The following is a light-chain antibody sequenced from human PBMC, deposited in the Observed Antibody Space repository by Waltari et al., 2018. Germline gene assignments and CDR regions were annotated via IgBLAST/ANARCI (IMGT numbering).Light chain of an antibody. J-gene: IGKJ1*01. Sequence: DIQMTQSPSTLSASVGDRVTITCRASQSISSWLAWYQQKPGKAPKLLSHDASSLESGVPSRFSGSGSGTEFTLTISSLQPDDFATYYCQQYNSYWTFGQGTKVEIK. CDR1: QSISSW. CDR3: QQYNSYWT. CDR2: DAS. V-gene: IGKV1-5*01.